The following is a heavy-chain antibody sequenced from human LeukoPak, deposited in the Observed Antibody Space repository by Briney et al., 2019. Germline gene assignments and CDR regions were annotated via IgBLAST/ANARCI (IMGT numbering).Heavy chain of an antibody. CDR2: TIPTLGTS. CDR1: GVSFNKFA. V-gene: IGHV1-69*11. Sequence: GASVKVSCKGSGVSFNKFAFNWVRQAPGHGLEWMGRTIPTLGTSVYAQKFQGRVTMTADESTTTAYMELRSLRSDDTAVYYCARAGYSSSWYVSPFDYWGQGTLVTVSS. CDR3: ARAGYSSSWYVSPFDY. J-gene: IGHJ4*02. D-gene: IGHD6-13*01.